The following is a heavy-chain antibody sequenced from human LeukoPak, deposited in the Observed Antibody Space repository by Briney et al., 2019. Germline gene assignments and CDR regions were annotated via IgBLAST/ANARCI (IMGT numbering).Heavy chain of an antibody. V-gene: IGHV4-34*01. CDR3: ARHDLWFGTKY. CDR1: GGSFSGYY. J-gene: IGHJ4*02. Sequence: SETLSLTCAVYGGSFSGYYWSWIRQPPGKGLEWIGEINHSGSTNYNPSLKSRVTISVDTSKNQFSLKLSSVTAADTAVYYCARHDLWFGTKYWGQGTLVTVSS. CDR2: INHSGST. D-gene: IGHD3-10*01.